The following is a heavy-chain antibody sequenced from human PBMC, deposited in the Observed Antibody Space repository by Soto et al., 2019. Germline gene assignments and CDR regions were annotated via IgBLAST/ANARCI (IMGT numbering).Heavy chain of an antibody. CDR2: MFYSGAT. Sequence: ETLSLTCTVSGGSISDISYCWGWIRHPPGKGLQWIGCMFYSGATYYNPSLKNRVTLSVDTSNNEFSLKLVSVTAPDTAVYYCARHKSGSDWLDPWGQGTLVTVSS. CDR1: GGSISDISYC. V-gene: IGHV4-39*01. CDR3: ARHKSGSDWLDP. J-gene: IGHJ5*02. D-gene: IGHD2-15*01.